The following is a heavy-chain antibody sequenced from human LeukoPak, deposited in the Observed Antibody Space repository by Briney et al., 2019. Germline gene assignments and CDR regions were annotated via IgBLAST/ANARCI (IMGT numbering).Heavy chain of an antibody. Sequence: ASVKVSCKASGYTSTSYGISWVRQAPGQGLEWMGWISAYNGNTNYAQKLQGRVTMTTDTSTSTAYMELRSLRSDDTAVYYCASTSDYYYYGMDVWGQGTTVTVSS. CDR1: GYTSTSYG. J-gene: IGHJ6*02. CDR2: ISAYNGNT. CDR3: ASTSDYYYYGMDV. D-gene: IGHD2/OR15-2a*01. V-gene: IGHV1-18*01.